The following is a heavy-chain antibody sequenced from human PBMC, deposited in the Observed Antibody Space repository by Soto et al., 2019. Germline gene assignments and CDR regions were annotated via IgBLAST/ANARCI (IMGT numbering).Heavy chain of an antibody. J-gene: IGHJ5*02. CDR2: ISFDGTNK. D-gene: IGHD3-3*01. CDR1: GFTFSTYA. CDR3: ARGGYYDFWTGNAESNHIDP. Sequence: QVQLVESGGGVVQPGRSLRLSCAASGFTFSTYAMHWVRQAPGKGLEWVALISFDGTNKYYADSVKGRFTTSRDNSKNTSDLQMSSLRAEDTAVYSCARGGYYDFWTGNAESNHIDPWGQGILVIVSS. V-gene: IGHV3-30*04.